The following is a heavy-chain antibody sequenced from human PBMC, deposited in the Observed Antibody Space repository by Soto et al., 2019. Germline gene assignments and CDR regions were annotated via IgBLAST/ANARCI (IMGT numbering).Heavy chain of an antibody. CDR1: GDSVSSTSAA. CDR2: TFYRSKWYY. Sequence: PSQTLSLTCAISGDSVSSTSAAWNWIRQSPSRGLEWLGRTFYRSKWYYDYAVSVKSRISIKADTSKNQFSLQLNSVTPEDTAVYYCSRRLKFGADYYGMYVWGQGTTVPVSS. CDR3: SRRLKFGADYYGMYV. V-gene: IGHV6-1*01. D-gene: IGHD3-10*01. J-gene: IGHJ6*02.